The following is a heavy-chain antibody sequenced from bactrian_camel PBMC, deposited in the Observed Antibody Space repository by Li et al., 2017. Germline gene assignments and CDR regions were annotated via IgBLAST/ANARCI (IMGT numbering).Heavy chain of an antibody. J-gene: IGHJ6*01. D-gene: IGHD6*01. CDR3: ATAYGGTWWTDFVY. Sequence: HVQLVESGGGLVQPGGSLRVSCAASGFTFNSYYMSWVRQAPGKGLDWVSSISSDGHNTYYSDSAKGRFTISRDNAKNTVSLQMNSLKSEDTALYYCATAYGGTWWTDFVYWVQGTQVTVS. CDR1: GFTFNSYY. V-gene: IGHV3-2*01. CDR2: ISSDGHNT.